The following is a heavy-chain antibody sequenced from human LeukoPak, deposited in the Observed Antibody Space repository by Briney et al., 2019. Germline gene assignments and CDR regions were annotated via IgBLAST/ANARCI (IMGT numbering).Heavy chain of an antibody. J-gene: IGHJ4*02. CDR2: IWYDGSNK. Sequence: GGSLRPSCAASGFTFSNYGMHWVRQAPGKGLEWVAVIWYDGSNKFYADSVKGRFTISRDNSQNTLYLQMKSLRAEDTAVYYCAKDPGGTSFDYWGQGTLVTVSS. CDR3: AKDPGGTSFDY. D-gene: IGHD3-16*01. CDR1: GFTFSNYG. V-gene: IGHV3-33*06.